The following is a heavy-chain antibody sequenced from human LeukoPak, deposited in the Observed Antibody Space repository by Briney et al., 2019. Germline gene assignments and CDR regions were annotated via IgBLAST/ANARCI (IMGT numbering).Heavy chain of an antibody. Sequence: GGSLRLSFSASGFPFSSYGMHWVRPAPGKGLGGVAVISYDGSNKYYADSVKGRFTISRDNSKNTLYLQMNSLRAEDTAVYYCAKDLRPFGAAGTTDYWGQGTLVTVSS. D-gene: IGHD6-13*01. CDR3: AKDLRPFGAAGTTDY. CDR2: ISYDGSNK. CDR1: GFPFSSYG. V-gene: IGHV3-30*18. J-gene: IGHJ4*02.